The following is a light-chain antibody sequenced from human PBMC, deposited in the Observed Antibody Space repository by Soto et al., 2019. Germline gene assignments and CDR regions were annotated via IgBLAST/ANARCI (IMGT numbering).Light chain of an antibody. CDR3: QQYNSYSRT. Sequence: DIQMTQSPATLSASVGDRVTITCRASQSVSSWLAWYQQKPGEAPRLLIYDASSLASGVPSRFSGSGSGTEFTLTISSLQPDDFAIYYCQQYNSYSRTFGQGTKVEIK. V-gene: IGKV1-5*01. J-gene: IGKJ1*01. CDR2: DAS. CDR1: QSVSSW.